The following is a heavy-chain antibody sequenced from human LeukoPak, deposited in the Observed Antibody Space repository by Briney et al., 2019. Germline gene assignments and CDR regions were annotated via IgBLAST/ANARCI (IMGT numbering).Heavy chain of an antibody. V-gene: IGHV4-34*01. CDR1: GGSFSGYY. D-gene: IGHD2-2*01. Sequence: SETLSLTCAVYGGSFSGYYWSWIRQPPGKGLEWIGEINHSGSTNYNPSLKSRVTISVDTSKNQFSLKLSSVTAVDTAVYYCATSTPIVVVPAAISVWSQGTLVTVSS. CDR3: ATSTPIVVVPAAISV. J-gene: IGHJ4*02. CDR2: INHSGST.